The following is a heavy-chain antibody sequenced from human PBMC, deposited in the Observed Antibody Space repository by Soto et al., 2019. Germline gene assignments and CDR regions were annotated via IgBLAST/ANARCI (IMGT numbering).Heavy chain of an antibody. CDR1: GLTLSGHH. D-gene: IGHD6-19*01. CDR2: FSSDGSII. Sequence: QVQLVESGGGVVQPGRSLRLSCAASGLTLSGHHMHWVRQTPGKGLEWVAVFSSDGSIIIYADSVKGRFTISRDHSTNTLYLQMDSLRAEDTAVYYCAREAYSSGRAGCFDIWGQGTLVTVSS. J-gene: IGHJ3*02. CDR3: AREAYSSGRAGCFDI. V-gene: IGHV3-30-3*01.